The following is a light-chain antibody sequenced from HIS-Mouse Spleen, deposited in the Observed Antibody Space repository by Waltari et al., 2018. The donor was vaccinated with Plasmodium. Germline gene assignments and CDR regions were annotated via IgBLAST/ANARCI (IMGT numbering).Light chain of an antibody. J-gene: IGLJ2*01. CDR3: SSYAGSNNLEV. CDR1: SSDVGGYNY. Sequence: QSALTQPPSASGSPGQSVTISCTGTSSDVGGYNYVSWYQQHPGKAPKLMIYEVSNGPSGVPDRFSGSKAGNTASLTVSGLQAEDEADYYCSSYAGSNNLEVFGGGTKLTVL. CDR2: EVS. V-gene: IGLV2-8*01.